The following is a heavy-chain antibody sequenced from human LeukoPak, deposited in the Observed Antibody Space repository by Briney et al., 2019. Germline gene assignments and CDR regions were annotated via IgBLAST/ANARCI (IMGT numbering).Heavy chain of an antibody. Sequence: ASVKVSCKASGYTFTSYGISWVRQAPGQGLEWMGWISAYNGNTNYAQKLQGRVTMATDTSTSTAYMELRSLRSDDTAVYYCARVDTITMVLGVRSWFDPWGQGTLVTVSS. CDR3: ARVDTITMVLGVRSWFDP. CDR1: GYTFTSYG. J-gene: IGHJ5*02. V-gene: IGHV1-18*04. D-gene: IGHD3-10*01. CDR2: ISAYNGNT.